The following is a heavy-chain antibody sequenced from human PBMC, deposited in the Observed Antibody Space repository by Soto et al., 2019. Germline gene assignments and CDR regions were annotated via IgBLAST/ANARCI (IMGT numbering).Heavy chain of an antibody. CDR2: INPSGGST. V-gene: IGHV1-46*01. CDR3: ARVAYYYGSGSYYNNYYYGMDV. J-gene: IGHJ6*02. CDR1: GYTFTSYY. Sequence: EASVKVSCKASGYTFTSYYMHWVRQAPGQGLEWMGIINPSGGSTSYAQKFQGRVTMTRDTSTSTVYMELSSLRSEDTAVYYCARVAYYYGSGSYYNNYYYGMDVWGQGTTVTVSS. D-gene: IGHD3-10*01.